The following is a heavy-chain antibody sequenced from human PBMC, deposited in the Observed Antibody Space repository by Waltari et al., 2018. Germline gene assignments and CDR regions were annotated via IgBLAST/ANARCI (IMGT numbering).Heavy chain of an antibody. CDR3: AKAGGIAAAEFQFDF. Sequence: EVQLLESGGGLVQPGGSLRRTCAASGFTFISYAMTWVRQSPGKGLEWVSSISGPALTTFYADSVKGRFSVSRDNSKNTLYLQINGLRADDTAVYYCAKAGGIAAAEFQFDFWGRGTLVTVSS. CDR2: ISGPALTT. D-gene: IGHD6-13*01. J-gene: IGHJ4*02. V-gene: IGHV3-23*01. CDR1: GFTFISYA.